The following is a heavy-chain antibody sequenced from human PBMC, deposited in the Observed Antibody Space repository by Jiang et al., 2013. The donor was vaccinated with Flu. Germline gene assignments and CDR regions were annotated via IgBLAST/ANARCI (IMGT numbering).Heavy chain of an antibody. J-gene: IGHJ4*02. CDR1: GYSISSGYY. CDR2: IYQTGTT. D-gene: IGHD6-25*01. CDR3: ARVYRSSAPFDY. V-gene: IGHV4-38-2*01. Sequence: GPGLVKPSETLSLTCAVSGYSISSGYYWGWIRQPPRKGLEWIGSIYQTGTTYYNPSLKSRVTISVDTSKNQFSLKLSSVTAADTAVYYCARVYRSSAPFDYWGQGTLVTVSS.